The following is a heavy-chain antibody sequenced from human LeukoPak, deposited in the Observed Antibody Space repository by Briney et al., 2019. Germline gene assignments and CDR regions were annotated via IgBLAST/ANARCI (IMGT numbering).Heavy chain of an antibody. CDR1: GYTFTSYG. CDR2: ISAYNGNT. Sequence: GASVKFSCKASGYTFTSYGISWVRQAPGQGLEWMGWISAYNGNTNYAQKLQGRVTMTTDTSTSTAYMELRSLRSDDTAVYYCARVYASAAGTAFDYWGQGTLVTVSS. J-gene: IGHJ4*02. D-gene: IGHD6-13*01. CDR3: ARVYASAAGTAFDY. V-gene: IGHV1-18*01.